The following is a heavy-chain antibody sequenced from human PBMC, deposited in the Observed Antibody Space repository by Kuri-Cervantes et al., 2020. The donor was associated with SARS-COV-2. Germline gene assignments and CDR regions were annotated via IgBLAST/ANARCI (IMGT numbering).Heavy chain of an antibody. CDR2: ISSSGSTI. V-gene: IGHV3-48*01. CDR3: TSNDPRRAYYYYGMDV. D-gene: IGHD1-1*01. Sequence: GESLKISSAASGFTFSSDSMKWVRQAAGKGLEWVSYISSSGSTIYYADSVKGRFTISRDNAKNSLYLQMNSPRAEDTAVYYCTSNDPRRAYYYYGMDVWGQGTTVTVSS. CDR1: GFTFSSDS. J-gene: IGHJ6*02.